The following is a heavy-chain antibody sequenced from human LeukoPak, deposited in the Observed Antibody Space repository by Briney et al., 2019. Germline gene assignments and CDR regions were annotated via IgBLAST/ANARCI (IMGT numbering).Heavy chain of an antibody. CDR2: ISSSSSYI. D-gene: IGHD6-13*01. Sequence: PGGSLRLSCAASGFTFSRYWMSWVRQAPGKGLEWVSSISSSSSYIYYADSVKGRFTISRDNAKNSLYLQMNSLRAEDTAVYYCARTIAAAGPVPWGQGTLVTVSS. V-gene: IGHV3-21*01. CDR3: ARTIAAAGPVP. CDR1: GFTFSRYW. J-gene: IGHJ5*02.